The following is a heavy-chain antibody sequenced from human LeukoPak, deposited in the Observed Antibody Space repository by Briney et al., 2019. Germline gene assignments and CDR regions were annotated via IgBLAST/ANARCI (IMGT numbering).Heavy chain of an antibody. Sequence: SETLSLTCAVYGGSFSGYYWSWIRQPPGKELEWIGEINHSGSTNYNPSLKSRVTISVDTSKNQFSLKLSSVTAADTAVYYCARGTLGYCSGGSCSWFDPWGQGTLVTVSS. CDR3: ARGTLGYCSGGSCSWFDP. J-gene: IGHJ5*02. V-gene: IGHV4-34*01. CDR2: INHSGST. D-gene: IGHD2-15*01. CDR1: GGSFSGYY.